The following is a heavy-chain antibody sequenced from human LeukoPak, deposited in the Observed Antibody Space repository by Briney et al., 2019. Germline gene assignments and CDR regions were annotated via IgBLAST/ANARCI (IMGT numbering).Heavy chain of an antibody. CDR2: ISGSGST. Sequence: SETLSLTCSVSGDSISYFYWSWIRQAAGKGLEWIGRISGSGSTDYNASLKSRVTISVDTSKNQFSLKLNSVTAADTAVYYCARVSGYDWESFYDYWGQGTLVTVSS. J-gene: IGHJ4*02. CDR3: ARVSGYDWESFYDY. CDR1: GDSISYFY. V-gene: IGHV4-4*07. D-gene: IGHD5-12*01.